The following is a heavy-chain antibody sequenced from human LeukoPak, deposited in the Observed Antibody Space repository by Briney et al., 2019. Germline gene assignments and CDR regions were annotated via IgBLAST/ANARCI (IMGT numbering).Heavy chain of an antibody. CDR2: IKGDESEK. D-gene: IGHD2-2*03. CDR3: ATSGYSYALNY. V-gene: IGHV3-7*01. Sequence: QPGGSLRLSCAASGFSFSTDWMTWVRQAPGKGPEWVANIKGDESEKYYVDSVMGRFTISRDNAKNSLYLQMNSLRAEDTAVYYCATSGYSYALNYWGQGTLVTVSS. J-gene: IGHJ1*01. CDR1: GFSFSTDW.